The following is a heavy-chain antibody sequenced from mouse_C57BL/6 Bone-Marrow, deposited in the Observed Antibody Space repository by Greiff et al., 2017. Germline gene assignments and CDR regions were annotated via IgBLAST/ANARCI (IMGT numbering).Heavy chain of an antibody. J-gene: IGHJ4*01. D-gene: IGHD5-1*01. CDR1: GYTFTSYW. CDR3: AATYRVPMDY. CDR2: IHPNSGST. V-gene: IGHV1-64*01. Sequence: QVHVKQPGAELVKPGASVKLSCKASGYTFTSYWMHWVKQRPGQGLEWIGMIHPNSGSTNYNEKFKSQATLTVDKSSSTAYMQLSSLTSEDSAVYYCAATYRVPMDYWGQGTSVTVSS.